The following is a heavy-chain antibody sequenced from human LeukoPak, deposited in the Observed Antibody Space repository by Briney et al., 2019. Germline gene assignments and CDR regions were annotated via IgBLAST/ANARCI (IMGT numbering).Heavy chain of an antibody. Sequence: GASVKVSCKASGGTFSSYAISWVRQAPGQGLEWMGGFDPEDGETIYAQKFQGRVTMTEGTSTDTAYMELSSLRSEDTAVYYCATPHIAVAETFDYWGQGTLVTVSS. CDR3: ATPHIAVAETFDY. D-gene: IGHD6-19*01. V-gene: IGHV1-24*01. CDR2: FDPEDGET. CDR1: GGTFSSYA. J-gene: IGHJ4*02.